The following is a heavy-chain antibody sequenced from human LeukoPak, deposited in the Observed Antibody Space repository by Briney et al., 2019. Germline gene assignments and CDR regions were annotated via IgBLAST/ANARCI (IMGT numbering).Heavy chain of an antibody. Sequence: SETLSLTCTVAGGSISSSSYYWGWLREPPGKGLEWIGSIYYSGSTYYNPSLKSRVTISVDTSKNQFSLKLSSVTAADTAVYYCARHSSGWYSFDYWGQGTLVTVSS. CDR3: ARHSSGWYSFDY. CDR2: IYYSGST. CDR1: GGSISSSSYY. D-gene: IGHD6-19*01. V-gene: IGHV4-39*01. J-gene: IGHJ4*02.